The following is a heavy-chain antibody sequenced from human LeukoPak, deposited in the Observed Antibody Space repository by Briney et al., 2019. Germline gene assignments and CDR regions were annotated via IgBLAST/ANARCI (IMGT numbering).Heavy chain of an antibody. CDR3: ARDRYGGNSGAVDY. J-gene: IGHJ4*02. Sequence: GGSLRLSCAASGFTFSSYEMNWVRQVPGKGLEWVSYISSSGSTIYYADSVKGRFTISRDNAKNSLYLQMNSLRVEDTAVYYCARDRYGGNSGAVDYWGQGTLVSVSS. CDR2: ISSSGSTI. V-gene: IGHV3-48*03. D-gene: IGHD4-23*01. CDR1: GFTFSSYE.